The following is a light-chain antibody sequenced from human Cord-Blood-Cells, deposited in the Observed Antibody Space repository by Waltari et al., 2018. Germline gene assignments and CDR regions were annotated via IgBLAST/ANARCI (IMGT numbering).Light chain of an antibody. CDR3: QQSYSTPHT. CDR2: AAS. Sequence: DIQMTQSPSSLSASVGDRVTITCRASQSLSSSLNWYQQKPGKAPKLLFYAASSLQSGVPSRFSGIVSGTDFTLTISSLQPEDFATYYCQQSYSTPHTFGQGTKLEIK. V-gene: IGKV1-39*01. CDR1: QSLSSS. J-gene: IGKJ2*01.